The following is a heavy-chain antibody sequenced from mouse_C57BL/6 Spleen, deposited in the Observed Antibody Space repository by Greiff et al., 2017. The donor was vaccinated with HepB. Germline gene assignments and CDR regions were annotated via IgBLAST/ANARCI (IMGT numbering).Heavy chain of an antibody. J-gene: IGHJ2*01. D-gene: IGHD1-1*01. V-gene: IGHV1-52*01. CDR1: GYTFTSYW. CDR3: ASSGSSYGWYFDY. CDR2: IDPSDSDT. Sequence: VQLQQPGAELVRPGSSVKLSCKASGYTFTSYWMHWVKQRPIQGLEWIGNIDPSDSDTHYNQKFKDKATLTVDKSSSTAYMQLSSLTSEDSAVYYCASSGSSYGWYFDYWGQGTTLTVSS.